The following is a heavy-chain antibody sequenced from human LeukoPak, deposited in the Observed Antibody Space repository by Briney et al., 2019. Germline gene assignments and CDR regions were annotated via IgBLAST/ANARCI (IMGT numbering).Heavy chain of an antibody. CDR3: AREDTYYYGSGSDSFDY. J-gene: IGHJ4*02. D-gene: IGHD3-10*01. CDR1: GFTFSSYA. V-gene: IGHV3-30-3*01. CDR2: ISYDGSNK. Sequence: GGSLRLSCAASGFTFSSYAMHWVRQAPGKGLEWVAVISYDGSNKYYADSVKGRFTISRDNSKNTLYLQMNSLRAEDTAVYYCAREDTYYYGSGSDSFDYWGQGTLVTVSS.